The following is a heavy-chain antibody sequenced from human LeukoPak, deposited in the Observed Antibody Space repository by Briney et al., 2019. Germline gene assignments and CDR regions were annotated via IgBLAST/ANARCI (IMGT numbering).Heavy chain of an antibody. CDR2: IIPIFGTA. J-gene: IGHJ4*02. V-gene: IGHV1-69*01. CDR1: GGTFSSYA. Sequence: SVKVSCKASGGTFSSYAISWLRQAPGQGLEWMGGIIPIFGTANYAQKFQGRVTITEDEPTSTAYMELSSLGSEDTAVYYCARGTTMVRGKYYFDYWGQGTLVTVSS. CDR3: ARGTTMVRGKYYFDY. D-gene: IGHD3-10*01.